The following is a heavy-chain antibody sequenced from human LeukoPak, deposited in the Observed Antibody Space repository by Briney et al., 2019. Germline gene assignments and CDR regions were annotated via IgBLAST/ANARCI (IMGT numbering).Heavy chain of an antibody. CDR3: ARSSLYLGYCSGGSCYSHFDY. CDR2: ISAYNGNT. V-gene: IGHV1-18*01. CDR1: GYTFTSYG. Sequence: GASVKVSCKASGYTFTSYGISWVRQAPGQGLEWMGWISAYNGNTNYAQKLQGRVTMTTDTSTSTAYMELRSLRSEDTAVYYCARSSLYLGYCSGGSCYSHFDYWGQGTLVTVSS. J-gene: IGHJ4*02. D-gene: IGHD2-15*01.